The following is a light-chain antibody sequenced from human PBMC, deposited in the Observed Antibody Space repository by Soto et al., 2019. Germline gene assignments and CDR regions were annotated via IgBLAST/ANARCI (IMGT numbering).Light chain of an antibody. CDR1: QTISDF. J-gene: IGKJ1*01. CDR2: EAS. V-gene: IGKV1-5*01. CDR3: QHYISFPWT. Sequence: DIQMTQSPSTLSGSVGDRVTITCRASQTISDFLAWYQHKPGEAPKLLIAEASRLESGVPSRFSGGGSGTEFTLTISRLQPDDVATYYCQHYISFPWTFGQGTKVEI.